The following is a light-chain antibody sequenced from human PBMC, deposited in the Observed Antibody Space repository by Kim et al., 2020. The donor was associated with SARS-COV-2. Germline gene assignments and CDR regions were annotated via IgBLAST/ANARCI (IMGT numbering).Light chain of an antibody. CDR1: KLGDKY. J-gene: IGLJ2*01. CDR2: QDS. Sequence: SYELTQPPSVSVPPGQTASITCSGDKLGDKYACWYQQKPGQSPVLVIYQDSKRPSGIPERFSGSNSGNTATLTISGTQAMDEADYYCQAWDSSFVV. V-gene: IGLV3-1*01. CDR3: QAWDSSFVV.